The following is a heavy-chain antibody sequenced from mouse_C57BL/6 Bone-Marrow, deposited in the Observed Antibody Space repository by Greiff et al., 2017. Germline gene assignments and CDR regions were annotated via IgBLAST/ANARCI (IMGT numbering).Heavy chain of an antibody. CDR1: GYTFTDYY. CDR3: ARGGYGSRSLWYFDV. D-gene: IGHD1-1*01. V-gene: IGHV1-19*01. Sequence: VQLKQSGPVLVKPGASVKMSCQASGYTFTDYYMNWVQQSHGKSLEWIGVINPYNGGPSYNQKFKGKATLTVDKSSCTAYMALNSLTSEDSAVYCCARGGYGSRSLWYFDVWGTGTTVTVSS. CDR2: INPYNGGP. J-gene: IGHJ1*03.